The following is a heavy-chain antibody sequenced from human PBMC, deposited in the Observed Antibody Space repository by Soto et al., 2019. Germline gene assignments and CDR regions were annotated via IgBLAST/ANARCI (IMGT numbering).Heavy chain of an antibody. Sequence: EVQLVESGGGLVKPGGSLRLSCAASGFTFRTYGMNWVRRAPGGGLEWVASISSSGSFIYYADSVKGRFTISRDDAEKSLYLQMNSLRAEDTALYYCAREPEGIAAALDYWGWGTLVTVSS. V-gene: IGHV3-21*01. CDR2: ISSSGSFI. D-gene: IGHD6-13*01. J-gene: IGHJ4*02. CDR1: GFTFRTYG. CDR3: AREPEGIAAALDY.